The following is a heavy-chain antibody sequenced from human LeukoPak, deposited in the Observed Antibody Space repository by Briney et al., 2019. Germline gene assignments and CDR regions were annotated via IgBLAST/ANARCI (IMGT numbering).Heavy chain of an antibody. D-gene: IGHD3-3*01. CDR1: GYTFTSYY. J-gene: IGHJ3*02. Sequence: GASVKVSCKASGYTFTSYYMHWVRQAPGKGLEWMGGFDPEDGETIYAQKFQGRVTMTEDTSTDTAYMELSSLRSEDTAVYYCATRRITIFGVVKEDAFDIWGQGTMVTVSS. CDR2: FDPEDGET. V-gene: IGHV1-24*01. CDR3: ATRRITIFGVVKEDAFDI.